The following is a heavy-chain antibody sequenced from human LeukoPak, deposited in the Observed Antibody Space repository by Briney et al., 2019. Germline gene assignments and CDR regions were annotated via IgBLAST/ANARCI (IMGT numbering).Heavy chain of an antibody. V-gene: IGHV4-61*02. CDR1: GGSISSASYY. Sequence: SETLSLTCTVSGGSISSASYYWTWIRQPAGKGLEWIGRIYTSGSTNYNPSLKSRLTISVDTSKNQFSLKLSSVTAADTAVYYRARELVDMATTHFDYWGQGTLVTVSS. CDR2: IYTSGST. J-gene: IGHJ4*02. D-gene: IGHD5-24*01. CDR3: ARELVDMATTHFDY.